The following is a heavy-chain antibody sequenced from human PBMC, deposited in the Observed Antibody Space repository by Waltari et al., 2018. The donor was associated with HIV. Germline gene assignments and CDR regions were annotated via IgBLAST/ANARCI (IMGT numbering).Heavy chain of an antibody. V-gene: IGHV1-8*01. CDR2: MKPNSSNT. J-gene: IGHJ5*02. Sequence: QVQLVQSGAEVKKPGASVKVSCKASGYTFSNYDINWVRQAPGQGLEWMGWMKPNSSNTGYAQKVQGRVTVTRETSISTAYMELSSLRSEDTAVYYCARGVDAVGATHWFDPWGQGSLVTVSS. CDR1: GYTFSNYD. CDR3: ARGVDAVGATHWFDP. D-gene: IGHD1-26*01.